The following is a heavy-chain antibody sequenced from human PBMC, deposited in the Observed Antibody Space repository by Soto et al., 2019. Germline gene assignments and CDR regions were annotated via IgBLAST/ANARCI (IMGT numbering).Heavy chain of an antibody. CDR1: GGSVSSGDYS. J-gene: IGHJ5*02. CDR3: ARAGDTMVPGGISSNWFDP. D-gene: IGHD3-10*01. Sequence: QVQLQESGPGLVKPSQTLSLTCNVSGGSVSSGDYSWSWLRQSPGKGLEWIGIKYTDGRAYYSPSLKSRVTISLDTSKNQFSLKLTSMTAADTAVYYCARAGDTMVPGGISSNWFDPWGQGTLVALSS. V-gene: IGHV4-30-4*01. CDR2: KYTDGRA.